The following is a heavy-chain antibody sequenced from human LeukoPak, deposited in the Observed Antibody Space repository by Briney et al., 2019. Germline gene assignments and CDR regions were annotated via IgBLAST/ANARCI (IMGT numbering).Heavy chain of an antibody. D-gene: IGHD2-15*01. Sequence: GGSLRLSCAASGFTFSGSGMSWVRQAPGKGLEWISSSGDSDGSTCYADSLKGRFTISRDNSKNTLYLQMNNLRAEDTAVYYCAKGGCRGTCNPLAYWGQGALVTVSP. V-gene: IGHV3-23*01. CDR1: GFTFSGSG. J-gene: IGHJ4*02. CDR3: AKGGCRGTCNPLAY. CDR2: SGDSDGST.